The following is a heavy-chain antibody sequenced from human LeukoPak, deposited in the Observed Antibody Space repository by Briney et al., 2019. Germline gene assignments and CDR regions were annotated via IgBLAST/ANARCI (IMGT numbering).Heavy chain of an antibody. V-gene: IGHV4-59*01. CDR2: IYYSGST. CDR3: ARDVAVAGVDAFDI. Sequence: PSETLSLTCTVSGGSISIYYWSWIRQPPGKGLEWIGYIYYSGSTNYNPSLKSRVTISVDTSKNQFSLKLSSVTAADTAVYYCARDVAVAGVDAFDIWGQGTMVTVSS. J-gene: IGHJ3*02. CDR1: GGSISIYY. D-gene: IGHD6-19*01.